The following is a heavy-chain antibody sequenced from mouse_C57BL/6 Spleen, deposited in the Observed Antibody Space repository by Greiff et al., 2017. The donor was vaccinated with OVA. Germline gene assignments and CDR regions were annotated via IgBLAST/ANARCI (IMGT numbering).Heavy chain of an antibody. CDR1: GYTFTSYW. J-gene: IGHJ3*01. Sequence: QVQLKQSGAELVKPGASVKLSCKASGYTFTSYWMHWVKQRPGQGLEWIGMIHPNSGSTNYNEKFKSKATLTVDKSSSTAYMQLSSLTSEDSAVYYCARGRPAWFAYWGQGTLVTVSA. CDR3: ARGRPAWFAY. CDR2: IHPNSGST. V-gene: IGHV1-64*01.